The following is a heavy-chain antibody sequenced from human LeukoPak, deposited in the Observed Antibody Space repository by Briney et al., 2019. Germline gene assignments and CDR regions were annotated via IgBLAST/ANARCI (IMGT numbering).Heavy chain of an antibody. D-gene: IGHD5-24*01. CDR1: GFTFSSYA. Sequence: GRSLRLSCAASGFTFSSYAMHWVRQAPGKGLEWVAVISYDGSNKYYADSVKGRFTISRDNSKNTLYLQMNSLRAEDTAVYYCARALEMAPIDYWGQGTLVTVSS. J-gene: IGHJ4*02. V-gene: IGHV3-30-3*01. CDR3: ARALEMAPIDY. CDR2: ISYDGSNK.